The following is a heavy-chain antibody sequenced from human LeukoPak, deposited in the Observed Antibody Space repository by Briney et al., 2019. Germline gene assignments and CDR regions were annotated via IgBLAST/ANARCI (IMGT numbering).Heavy chain of an antibody. CDR2: IYYSVST. Sequence: SETLSLTCTVSGGSISSYYWSWIRQPPGKGLEWIGYIYYSVSTNYNPSLKSRVTISVDTSKNQFSLKLSSVTAADTAVYYCARVDPDSSSTLEVFDYWGQGTPVTVSS. V-gene: IGHV4-59*01. CDR3: ARVDPDSSSTLEVFDY. J-gene: IGHJ4*02. D-gene: IGHD6-6*01. CDR1: GGSISSYY.